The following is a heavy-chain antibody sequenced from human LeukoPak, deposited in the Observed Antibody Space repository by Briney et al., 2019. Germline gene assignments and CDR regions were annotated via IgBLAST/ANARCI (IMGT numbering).Heavy chain of an antibody. CDR2: IYYSGST. Sequence: TASETLSLTCTVSGGSISSYYWSWIRQPPGKGLEWIGYIYYSGSTNYNPSLKSRVTISVDTSKNQFSLKLSSVTAADTAMYYCARALGGSGSERYFDYWGQGTLATVSS. CDR1: GGSISSYY. V-gene: IGHV4-59*01. CDR3: ARALGGSGSERYFDY. J-gene: IGHJ4*02. D-gene: IGHD3-10*01.